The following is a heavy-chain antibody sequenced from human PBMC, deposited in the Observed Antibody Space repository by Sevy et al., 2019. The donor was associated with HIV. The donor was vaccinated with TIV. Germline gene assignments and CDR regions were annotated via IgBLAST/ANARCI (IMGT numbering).Heavy chain of an antibody. CDR1: GFTFSSYS. Sequence: GGSLRLSCAASGFTFSSYSMNWVRQAPGKGLEWVSSISSSSSYIYYAASVKGRFTISRDNAKNSLYLQMNSLRAEDTAVYYCARESSGWYGFDYWGQGTLVTVSS. D-gene: IGHD6-19*01. CDR3: ARESSGWYGFDY. V-gene: IGHV3-21*01. J-gene: IGHJ4*02. CDR2: ISSSSSYI.